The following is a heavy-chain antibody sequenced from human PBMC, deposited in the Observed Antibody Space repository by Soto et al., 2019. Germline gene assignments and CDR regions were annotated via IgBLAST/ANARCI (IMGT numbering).Heavy chain of an antibody. CDR3: ARQIYDSDTGPNFQYYFDS. Sequence: GESLKIACKGSGYSFAGYWITWVRQKPGKGLEWMGRIDPSDSQTYYSPSFRGHVTISVTKSITTVFLQWSSLRASDTAMYYCARQIYDSDTGPNFQYYFDSWGQGTPVTVSS. V-gene: IGHV5-10-1*01. D-gene: IGHD3-22*01. CDR2: IDPSDSQT. J-gene: IGHJ4*02. CDR1: GYSFAGYW.